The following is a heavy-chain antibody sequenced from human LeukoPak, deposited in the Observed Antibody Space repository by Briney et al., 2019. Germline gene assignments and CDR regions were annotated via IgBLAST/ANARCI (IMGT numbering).Heavy chain of an antibody. CDR3: ARVAYYCSSTSCYAPFDY. J-gene: IGHJ4*02. V-gene: IGHV3-74*01. Sequence: GGSLRLSCAASGFTFSSYWMHWVRQAPGKGLVWVSRINSDGSSTSYADSVKSRFTISRDNAKNTLYLQTNSLRAEDTAVYYCARVAYYCSSTSCYAPFDYWGQGTLVTVSS. D-gene: IGHD2-2*01. CDR2: INSDGSST. CDR1: GFTFSSYW.